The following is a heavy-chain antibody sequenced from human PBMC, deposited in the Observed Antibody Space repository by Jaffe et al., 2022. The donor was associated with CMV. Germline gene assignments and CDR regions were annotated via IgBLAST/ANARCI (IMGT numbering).Heavy chain of an antibody. CDR2: TSSDGSSI. V-gene: IGHV3-11*01. Sequence: QVHLVESGGGLVKPGGSLRLSCAAYGFTLSDNYMSWVRQVPGKGLEWLSYTSSDGSSIKYADSVKGRFTISRDNAKNSVYLQMNSLRAEDTAVYYCARDYYALGSYGWFDPWGQGTLVTVSS. CDR3: ARDYYALGSYGWFDP. J-gene: IGHJ5*02. D-gene: IGHD3-10*01. CDR1: GFTLSDNY.